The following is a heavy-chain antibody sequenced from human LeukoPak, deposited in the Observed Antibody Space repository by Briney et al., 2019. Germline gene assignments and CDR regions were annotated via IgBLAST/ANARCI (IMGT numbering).Heavy chain of an antibody. V-gene: IGHV5-51*01. Sequence: GESLKISCMGSGYSFTKHWIAWVRQMPGKVLEWMGIIYPGDSDTRYSPSFQGQVTISADKSISTAYLQWRTLKASDTAMYYCAREYSGYDSHFDYWGQGTLVTVSS. CDR1: GYSFTKHW. D-gene: IGHD5-12*01. CDR3: AREYSGYDSHFDY. CDR2: IYPGDSDT. J-gene: IGHJ4*02.